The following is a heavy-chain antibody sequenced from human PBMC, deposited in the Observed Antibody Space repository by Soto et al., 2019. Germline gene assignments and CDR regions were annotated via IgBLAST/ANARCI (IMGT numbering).Heavy chain of an antibody. V-gene: IGHV4-30-2*01. D-gene: IGHD7-27*01. J-gene: IGHJ4*02. CDR3: ARDVRNLNWGLVD. CDR2: IYHSGST. CDR1: GGSISSGGYS. Sequence: PSETLSLTCAVSGGSISSGGYSWSWIRQQPGKGLEWIGYIYHSGSTYYNPSLKSRVTISVDRSKNQFSLKLSSVTAADTAVYYCARDVRNLNWGLVDWGQGTLVTASS.